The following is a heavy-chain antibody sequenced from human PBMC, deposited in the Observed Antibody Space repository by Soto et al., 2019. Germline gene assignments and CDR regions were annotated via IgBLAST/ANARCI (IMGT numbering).Heavy chain of an antibody. D-gene: IGHD3-10*01. Sequence: EVQLVESGGGLVKPGGSLRLSCAASGFTFSNAWMSWVRQAPGKGLEWVGRIKSKTDGGTTDYAAPVKGRFTISRDDSKNTLDLQMNSLKTEDTAVYYCTTETVLWFGELSHFDYWGQGTLVTVSS. V-gene: IGHV3-15*01. J-gene: IGHJ4*02. CDR1: GFTFSNAW. CDR3: TTETVLWFGELSHFDY. CDR2: IKSKTDGGTT.